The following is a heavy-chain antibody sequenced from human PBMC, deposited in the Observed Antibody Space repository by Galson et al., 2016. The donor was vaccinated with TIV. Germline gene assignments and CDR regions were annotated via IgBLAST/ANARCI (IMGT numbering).Heavy chain of an antibody. J-gene: IGHJ4*02. CDR1: GYTFTGYY. CDR2: INPNTGDT. D-gene: IGHD6-13*01. V-gene: IGHV1-2*02. CDR3: ARESPYSGSWSFFDF. Sequence: SVKVSCKASGYTFTGYYMHWLRQAPGQGLEWMGWINPNTGDTNYVPKFQGRVTMTRDTSISTAYMELSRLRSDDTAVYYCARESPYSGSWSFFDFWGQGTLVTVSS.